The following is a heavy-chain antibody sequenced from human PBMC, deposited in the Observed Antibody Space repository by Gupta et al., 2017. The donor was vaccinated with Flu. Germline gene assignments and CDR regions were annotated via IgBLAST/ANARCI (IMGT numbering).Heavy chain of an antibody. D-gene: IGHD2-2*01. V-gene: IGHV3-23*01. J-gene: IGHJ4*02. CDR2: ISATGGST. CDR3: AKGIRGVIPAGILDY. Sequence: EVRLLQSGGGLVQPGGSLRLSCEASGFTFSAHGMSWVRQAPGKGLEWVSFISATGGSTYYTDSVKGRFTISRDYSKSTVYLQMSNLRAEDTAVYFGAKGIRGVIPAGILDYWGQGALVTVSS. CDR1: GFTFSAHG.